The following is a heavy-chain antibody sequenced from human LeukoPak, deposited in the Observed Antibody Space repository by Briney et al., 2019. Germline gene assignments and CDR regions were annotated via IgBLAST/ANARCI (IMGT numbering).Heavy chain of an antibody. CDR1: GFTFSSYA. J-gene: IGHJ4*02. CDR3: AKDSSIHLNYDFWSGYSRFDY. V-gene: IGHV3-23*01. Sequence: GGSLRLSCAASGFTFSSYAMSWVRQAPGKGLEWVSAISGSGGSTYYADSVKGRFTISRDNSKNTLYLQMNSLRAGDTAVYYCAKDSSIHLNYDFWSGYSRFDYWGQGTLVTVSS. D-gene: IGHD3-3*01. CDR2: ISGSGGST.